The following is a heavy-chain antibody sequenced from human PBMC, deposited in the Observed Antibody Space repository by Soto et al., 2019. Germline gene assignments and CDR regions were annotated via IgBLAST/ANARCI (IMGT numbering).Heavy chain of an antibody. CDR2: IKTDGSFS. V-gene: IGHV3-74*01. J-gene: IGHJ4*02. CDR1: GFTFSGYY. D-gene: IGHD4-17*01. Sequence: EVQLVESGGGLVQPGGSLRLSCAPSGFTFSGYYMHWVRQAPGKGLVWISRIKTDGSFSSYADSVKGRFTISRDNAKNTLFLQMNSLRDDDTAVYYCARGYYGDPPALDYWGQGTLVSVSS. CDR3: ARGYYGDPPALDY.